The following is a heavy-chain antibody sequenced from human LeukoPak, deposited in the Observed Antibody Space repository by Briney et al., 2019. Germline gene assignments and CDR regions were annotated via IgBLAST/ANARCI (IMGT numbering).Heavy chain of an antibody. CDR1: GGSISNNTSY. CDR3: ARHEWIQYYMDV. Sequence: SETLSLTCIVSGGSISNNTSYWGWIRHPPGKGLEWIVSIYYSGSTYYNPALKSRLTISVDTSNNQFSLKLSSVIATDTAVYYCARHEWIQYYMDVWSKGSTVTVSS. CDR2: IYYSGST. J-gene: IGHJ6*03. V-gene: IGHV4-39*01. D-gene: IGHD5-18*01.